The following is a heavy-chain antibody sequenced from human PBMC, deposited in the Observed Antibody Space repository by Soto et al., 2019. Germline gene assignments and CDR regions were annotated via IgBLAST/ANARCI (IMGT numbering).Heavy chain of an antibody. Sequence: SGPTLVNPTQTLTLTCTFSGFSLTTTGVSVGWIRQPPGKALEWLALIHWDGDERYSPSLKSRLSITKDNSKNQVVLTMRNMDPVDSARYYCAHRDGGAFDMWGHGTMVNVAS. D-gene: IGHD1-26*01. CDR1: GFSLTTTGVS. V-gene: IGHV2-5*02. CDR2: IHWDGDE. J-gene: IGHJ3*02. CDR3: AHRDGGAFDM.